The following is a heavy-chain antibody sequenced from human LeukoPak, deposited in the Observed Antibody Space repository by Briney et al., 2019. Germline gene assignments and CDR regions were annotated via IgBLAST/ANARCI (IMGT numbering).Heavy chain of an antibody. CDR1: GYSFTSYY. D-gene: IGHD3-3*01. CDR2: INPSGGST. CDR3: AAAEYYDFWSGHYAFDI. Sequence: ASVKVSCKASGYSFTSYYMHWVRQAPGQGLEWMGIINPSGGSTSYAQKFQGRVTMTRDTSTSTVYVELSSLRSEDTAVYYCAAAEYYDFWSGHYAFDIWGQGTMVTVSS. V-gene: IGHV1-46*01. J-gene: IGHJ3*02.